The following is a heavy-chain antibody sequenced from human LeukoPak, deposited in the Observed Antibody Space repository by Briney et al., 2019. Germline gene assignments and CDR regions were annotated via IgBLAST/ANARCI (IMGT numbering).Heavy chain of an antibody. CDR3: GRETIAATGTSVFFDY. CDR2: IYHSGST. V-gene: IGHV4-61*08. Sequence: SETLSLTCTVSGASVSGSGYYWSWIRQPPGKGLEWIGYIYHSGSTNYNPSLKSRVTISVDTSKNQFSLKLTSMTAADTAVYYCGRETIAATGTSVFFDYWGQGTLVTVSS. D-gene: IGHD6-13*01. CDR1: GASVSGSGYY. J-gene: IGHJ4*02.